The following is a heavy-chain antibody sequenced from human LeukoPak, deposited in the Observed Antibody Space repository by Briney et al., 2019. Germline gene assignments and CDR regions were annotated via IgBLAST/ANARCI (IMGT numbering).Heavy chain of an antibody. V-gene: IGHV3-30*04. Sequence: GGSLRLSCAASGFTFSSYAMHWVRQAPGKGLEWVAVISYDGSNKYYADSVKGRFTISRDNPKNTLYLQMNSLRAEDTAVYYCARGGPGSTYYYYGMDVRGQGTTVTVSS. CDR3: ARGGPGSTYYYYGMDV. J-gene: IGHJ6*02. CDR1: GFTFSSYA. D-gene: IGHD5-12*01. CDR2: ISYDGSNK.